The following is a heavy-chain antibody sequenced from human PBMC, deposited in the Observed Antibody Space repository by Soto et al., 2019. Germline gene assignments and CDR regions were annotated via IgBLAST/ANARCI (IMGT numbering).Heavy chain of an antibody. CDR2: IYYSGSA. CDR3: ARHGNYYYDSSGYSPFEY. J-gene: IGHJ4*02. D-gene: IGHD3-22*01. V-gene: IGHV4-61*05. Sequence: SETLSLTCTVSGGSISSSSYYWGCIRQPPGKGLEWIGYIYYSGSANYNPSLKSRVTISVDTSKSQFSLKLSSVTAADTAMYFCARHGNYYYDSSGYSPFEYWGQGTLVTVSS. CDR1: GGSISSSSYY.